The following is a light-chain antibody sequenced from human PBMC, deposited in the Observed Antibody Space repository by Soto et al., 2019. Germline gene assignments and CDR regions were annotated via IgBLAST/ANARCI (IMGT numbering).Light chain of an antibody. J-gene: IGKJ5*01. CDR3: QQYDNSPIT. Sequence: EIVLTQSPGILSLSPGERASLSCGASQSISSSFLAWYQQKPGQAPRLLIYGASSRDTGIPDRFSGTGSETDFTLTISRLAPEDFAVYYCQQYDNSPITFGHGTRLEIK. V-gene: IGKV3-20*01. CDR2: GAS. CDR1: QSISSSF.